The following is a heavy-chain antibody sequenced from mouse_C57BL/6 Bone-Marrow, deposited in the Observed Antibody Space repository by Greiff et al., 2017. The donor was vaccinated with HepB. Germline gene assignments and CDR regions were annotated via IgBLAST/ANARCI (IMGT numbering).Heavy chain of an antibody. CDR1: GFTFSNYW. CDR2: IRLKSDNYAT. V-gene: IGHV6-3*01. CDR3: TFGCQLSWFAY. D-gene: IGHD3-1*01. Sequence: EVKLVESGGGLVQPGGSMKLSCVASGFTFSNYWMNWVRQSPEKGLEWVAQIRLKSDNYATHYAESVKGRFTISRDDSKSSVYLQMNNLRAEDTGIYYCTFGCQLSWFAYWGQGTLVTVSA. J-gene: IGHJ3*01.